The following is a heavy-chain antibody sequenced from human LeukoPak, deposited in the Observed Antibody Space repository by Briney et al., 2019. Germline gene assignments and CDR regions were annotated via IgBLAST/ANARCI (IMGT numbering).Heavy chain of an antibody. V-gene: IGHV4-59*01. D-gene: IGHD2-15*01. CDR3: ARDLCSGGSCYPYYFDY. J-gene: IGHJ4*02. CDR1: GGSISSYY. CDR2: IYYSGTT. Sequence: TSETLSLTCTVSGGSISSYYWSWIRQPPGKGLEWIGYIYYSGTTNYNPSLKSRATISVDTSKNQFSLKLTSVTAADTAVYYCARDLCSGGSCYPYYFDYWGQGTLVTVSS.